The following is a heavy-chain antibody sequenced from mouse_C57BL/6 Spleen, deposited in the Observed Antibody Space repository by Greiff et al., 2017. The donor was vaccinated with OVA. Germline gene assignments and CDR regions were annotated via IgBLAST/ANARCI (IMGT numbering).Heavy chain of an antibody. Sequence: QVQLQQPGAELVRPGTSVKLSCKASGYTFTSYWMHWVKQRPGQGLEWIGVIDPSDSYTNYNQKFKGKATLTVDTSSSTAYMQLSSLTSEDSAVYYCARPGGNYEDYAMDYWGQGTSVTVSS. V-gene: IGHV1-59*01. CDR3: ARPGGNYEDYAMDY. CDR2: IDPSDSYT. J-gene: IGHJ4*01. CDR1: GYTFTSYW. D-gene: IGHD2-1*01.